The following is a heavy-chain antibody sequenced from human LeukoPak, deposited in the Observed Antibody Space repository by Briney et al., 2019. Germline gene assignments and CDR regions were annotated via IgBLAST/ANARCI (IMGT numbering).Heavy chain of an antibody. V-gene: IGHV4-30-2*01. J-gene: IGHJ5*02. D-gene: IGHD2-2*01. Sequence: SETLSLTCAVSGGSISSGGYSWSWIRQPPGKGLEWIGYIYHSGNTYYSPSLKSRVTISVDTSKNQFSLKLSSVTAADTAVYYCARVRYCSSTSCPWGQGTLVTVSS. CDR2: IYHSGNT. CDR1: GGSISSGGYS. CDR3: ARVRYCSSTSCP.